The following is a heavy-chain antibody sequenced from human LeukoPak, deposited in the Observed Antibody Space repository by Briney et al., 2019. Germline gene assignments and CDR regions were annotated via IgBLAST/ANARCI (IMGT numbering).Heavy chain of an antibody. D-gene: IGHD6-13*01. CDR2: ISAYNGNT. CDR1: GYTFNSYG. CDR3: ARVSHSSSWDDAFDI. J-gene: IGHJ3*02. V-gene: IGHV1-18*01. Sequence: ASVKVSCKASGYTFNSYGISWVRQAPGQGLEWMGWISAYNGNTNYAQKLQGRVTMTTDTSTSTAYMELRSLRSDDTAVYYCARVSHSSSWDDAFDIWGQGTMVTVSS.